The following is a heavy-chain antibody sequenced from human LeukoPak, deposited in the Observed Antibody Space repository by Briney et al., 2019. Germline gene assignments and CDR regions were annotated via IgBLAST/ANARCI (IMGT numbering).Heavy chain of an antibody. CDR1: GYTFTGYY. CDR2: INLNSGGT. CDR3: ASGAKGDYVWGSYRLNWFDP. Sequence: ASVKVSCKASGYTFTGYYMHWVRQAPGQGLEWMGWINLNSGGTNYAQKFQGRVTMTRDTSISTAYMELSRLRSDDTAVYYCASGAKGDYVWGSYRLNWFDPWGQGTLVTVSS. D-gene: IGHD3-16*02. J-gene: IGHJ5*02. V-gene: IGHV1-2*02.